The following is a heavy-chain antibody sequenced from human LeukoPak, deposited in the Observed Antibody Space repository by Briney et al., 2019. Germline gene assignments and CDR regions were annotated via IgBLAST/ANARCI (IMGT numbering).Heavy chain of an antibody. Sequence: AASVKVSCKASGGTFNSYAISWVRQAPGQGLEWMGRIIPIFGTANYAQKFQGRVTITTDESTSTAYMELSSLRSEDTAVYYCARDPLAVAGPFDYWGQGTLVTVSS. CDR2: IIPIFGTA. J-gene: IGHJ4*02. V-gene: IGHV1-69*05. D-gene: IGHD6-19*01. CDR3: ARDPLAVAGPFDY. CDR1: GGTFNSYA.